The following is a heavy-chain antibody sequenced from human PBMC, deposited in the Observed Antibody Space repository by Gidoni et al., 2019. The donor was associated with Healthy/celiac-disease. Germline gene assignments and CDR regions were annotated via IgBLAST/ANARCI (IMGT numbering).Heavy chain of an antibody. Sequence: QVQLQQWCAGLLKPSETLSLTCAVYGGSFSGYYWSWIRQPPGKGLEWIGEINHSGSTNYNPSLKSRVTISVDKAKNQFSLKLSSVTAADTAVYYCARVRVADTRYYMDVWGKGTTVTVSS. CDR2: INHSGST. D-gene: IGHD2-2*02. J-gene: IGHJ6*03. CDR1: GGSFSGYY. CDR3: ARVRVADTRYYMDV. V-gene: IGHV4-34*01.